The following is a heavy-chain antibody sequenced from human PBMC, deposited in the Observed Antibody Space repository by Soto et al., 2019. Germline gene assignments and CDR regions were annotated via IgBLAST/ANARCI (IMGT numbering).Heavy chain of an antibody. D-gene: IGHD2-15*01. V-gene: IGHV3-30-3*01. CDR2: ISYDGNNK. J-gene: IGHJ6*02. Sequence: QVQLVESGGGVVQPGRSLRLSCAASGFTFSNYAMYLVRQAPGKGLEWVAVISYDGNNKYYADSVKGRFTISRDNSKNTLYLQRNSLRAEDTAVYYCARAGGDGGTCYTLVGLRYGMDVWGQGTTVTVSS. CDR3: ARAGGDGGTCYTLVGLRYGMDV. CDR1: GFTFSNYA.